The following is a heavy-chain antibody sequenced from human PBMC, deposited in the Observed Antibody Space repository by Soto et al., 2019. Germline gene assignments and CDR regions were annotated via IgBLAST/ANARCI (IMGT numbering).Heavy chain of an antibody. CDR1: GFTFSSYA. Sequence: GSLRLSCAASGFTFSSYAMHWVRQAPGKGLEWVAVISYDGSNKYYADSVKGRFTISRDNSKNTLYLQMNSLRAEDTAVYYCARNNNWNYYGWFDPWGQGTLVTVSS. CDR2: ISYDGSNK. CDR3: ARNNNWNYYGWFDP. V-gene: IGHV3-30-3*01. D-gene: IGHD1-7*01. J-gene: IGHJ5*02.